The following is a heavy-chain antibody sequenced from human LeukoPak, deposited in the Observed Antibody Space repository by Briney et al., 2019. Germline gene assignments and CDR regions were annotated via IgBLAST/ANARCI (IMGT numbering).Heavy chain of an antibody. V-gene: IGHV3-21*01. J-gene: IGHJ6*02. CDR3: TREEVYYGMDV. Sequence: GGSLRLSCAASPFTFSSSNMNGVRQAPGKGREGVSYISSSSTYIYYADSVKDRFTISRDNAKNSLYLQMNSLRAEDTAVYYCTREEVYYGMDVWGQGTTVTVSS. CDR2: ISSSSTYI. CDR1: PFTFSSSN.